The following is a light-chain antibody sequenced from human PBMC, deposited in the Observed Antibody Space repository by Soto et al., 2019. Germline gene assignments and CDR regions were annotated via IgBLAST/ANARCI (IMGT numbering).Light chain of an antibody. CDR2: DTS. Sequence: EMVMTQSPATLSVSPGERSTLSCSASQSVSSKLAWYQQKPGQAPRLLIYDTSTRATGIPARFSGSGSGTEFTLTISSLQSEDFAVYYCQQYSNWPPITFGQGTRLEI. J-gene: IGKJ5*01. CDR1: QSVSSK. CDR3: QQYSNWPPIT. V-gene: IGKV3-15*01.